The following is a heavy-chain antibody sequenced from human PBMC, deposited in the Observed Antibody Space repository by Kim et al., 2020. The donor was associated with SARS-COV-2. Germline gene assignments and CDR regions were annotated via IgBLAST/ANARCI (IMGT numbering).Heavy chain of an antibody. V-gene: IGHV1-24*01. Sequence: ASVKVSCKVSGYTLTELSMHWVRQAPGKGLEWMGGFDPEDGETIYAQKFQGRVTMTEDTSTDTAYMELSSLRSEDTAVYYCATLYGSGSYYNGGGFDYWGQGTLVTVSS. CDR1: GYTLTELS. D-gene: IGHD3-10*01. CDR3: ATLYGSGSYYNGGGFDY. J-gene: IGHJ4*02. CDR2: FDPEDGET.